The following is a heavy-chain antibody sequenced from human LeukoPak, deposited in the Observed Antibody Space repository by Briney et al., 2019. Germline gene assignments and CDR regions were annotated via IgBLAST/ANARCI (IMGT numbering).Heavy chain of an antibody. D-gene: IGHD4-11*01. CDR2: IRNKAKSYTT. V-gene: IGHV3-72*01. J-gene: IGHJ4*02. CDR3: TRDSIRDY. Sequence: GGSLRLSCAASGFTFSDHYIDWVRQAPGKGLEWVGRIRNKAKSYTTDYAASVKGRFTISRDESKNSVYLQMNSLKTEDTAVYYCTRDSIRDYWGQGTLVTVPS. CDR1: GFTFSDHY.